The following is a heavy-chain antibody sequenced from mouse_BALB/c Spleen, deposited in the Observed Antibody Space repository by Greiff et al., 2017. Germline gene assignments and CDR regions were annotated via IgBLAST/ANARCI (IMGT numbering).Heavy chain of an antibody. V-gene: IGHV2-2*02. Sequence: VQLQQSGPGLVQPSQSLSITCTVSGFSLTSYGVHWVRQPPGKGLEWLGVIWSGGSTDYNAAFISRLSISKDNSKSQVFFKMNSLQANDTAIYYCARNLFDGYYGGVYYYAMDYWGQGTSVTVSA. CDR3: ARNLFDGYYGGVYYYAMDY. D-gene: IGHD2-3*01. J-gene: IGHJ4*01. CDR2: IWSGGST. CDR1: GFSLTSYG.